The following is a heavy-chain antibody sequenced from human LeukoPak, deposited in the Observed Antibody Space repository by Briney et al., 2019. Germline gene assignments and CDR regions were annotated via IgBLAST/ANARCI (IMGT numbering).Heavy chain of an antibody. Sequence: SGGSLRLSCAASGFTFSDYYMSWIRQAPGKGLEWVSYISSSSTIYYADSVKGRYADSVKGRFTISRDDAKNSLYLQMNSLRAEDTAIYYCARDPDYWGQGTLVTVSS. CDR1: GFTFSDYY. CDR2: ISSSS. CDR3: ARDPDY. V-gene: IGHV3-11*06. J-gene: IGHJ4*02.